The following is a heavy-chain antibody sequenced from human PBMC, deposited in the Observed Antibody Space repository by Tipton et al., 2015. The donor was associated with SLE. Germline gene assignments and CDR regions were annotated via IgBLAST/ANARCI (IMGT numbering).Heavy chain of an antibody. D-gene: IGHD1-26*01. CDR3: VRLGVRKTNLYWYFDL. Sequence: TLSLTCTVSGGSISRYYWSWIRQSPGKGLEWIGYIYYSGSTKYNPSLKSRVAISVDTSKNQFSLRLSSVTAADTAVYYCVRLGVRKTNLYWYFDLWGRGTLVTVSS. J-gene: IGHJ2*01. CDR1: GGSISRYY. V-gene: IGHV4-59*01. CDR2: IYYSGST.